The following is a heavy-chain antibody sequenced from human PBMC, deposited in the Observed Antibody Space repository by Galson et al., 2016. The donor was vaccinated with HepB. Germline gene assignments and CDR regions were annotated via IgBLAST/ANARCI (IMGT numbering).Heavy chain of an antibody. V-gene: IGHV6-1*01. CDR3: TRFFLLGRGFNS. CDR2: TYYRSKWSS. D-gene: IGHD3-16*01. Sequence: CAISGDSVSSNSAGWNWIRQSPSRGLEWLGRTYYRSKWSSDYAESVRSRITISADPSKNKFSLHLNSVTPEDTAVYYCTRFFLLGRGFNSWGQGTLGTVSS. CDR1: GDSVSSNSAG. J-gene: IGHJ4*02.